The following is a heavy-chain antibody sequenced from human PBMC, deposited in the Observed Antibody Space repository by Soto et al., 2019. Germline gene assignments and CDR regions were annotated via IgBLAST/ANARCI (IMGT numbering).Heavy chain of an antibody. V-gene: IGHV3-23*01. CDR1: GFTFSSYA. D-gene: IGHD3-16*02. CDR3: AKVGTITFGGVIVPNFDY. CDR2: ISGSGGST. Sequence: GGSLRLSCAASGFTFSSYAMSWVRQAPGKGLEWVSAISGSGGSTYYADSVKGRFTISRDNSKNTLYLQMNSLRAEDTAVYYCAKVGTITFGGVIVPNFDYWGQGTLVTVSS. J-gene: IGHJ4*02.